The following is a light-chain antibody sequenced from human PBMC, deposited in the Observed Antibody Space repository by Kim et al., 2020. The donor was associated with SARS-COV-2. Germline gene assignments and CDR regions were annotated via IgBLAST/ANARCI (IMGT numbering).Light chain of an antibody. CDR2: GAS. J-gene: IGKJ1*01. Sequence: PPGERATLSCGASQSVSSNYLAWYQQKPGQAPRLLIYGASSRATGIPDRFSGSGSGTDFTLTISRLEPEDFAVYYCQQYGSSPRTFGQGTKVDIK. CDR1: QSVSSNY. CDR3: QQYGSSPRT. V-gene: IGKV3-20*01.